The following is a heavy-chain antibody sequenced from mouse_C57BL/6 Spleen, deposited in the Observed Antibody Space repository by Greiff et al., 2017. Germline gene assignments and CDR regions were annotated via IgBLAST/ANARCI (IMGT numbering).Heavy chain of an antibody. V-gene: IGHV1-55*01. CDR2: IYPGSGST. Sequence: QVHVKQPGAELVKPGASVKMSCKASGYTFTSYWITWVKQRPGQGLEWIGDIYPGSGSTNYNEKFKSKATLTVDTSSSTAYMQLSSLTSEDSAVYYCAGGPYAMDYWGQGTSVTVSS. CDR1: GYTFTSYW. J-gene: IGHJ4*01. CDR3: AGGPYAMDY.